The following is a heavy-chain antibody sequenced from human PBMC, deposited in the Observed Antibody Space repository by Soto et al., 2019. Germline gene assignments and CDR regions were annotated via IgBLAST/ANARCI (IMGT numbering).Heavy chain of an antibody. Sequence: GASVKVSCKASGSTFTNHDVSWVRQATGQGLEWMGWMNPGSGDTGYAQKFQGRVTMTRYISLATACIELSSLRSDDTAIYYCATLAPFASLNCFDPWGQGTLVTVSS. CDR3: ATLAPFASLNCFDP. CDR1: GSTFTNHD. D-gene: IGHD3-16*02. J-gene: IGHJ5*02. V-gene: IGHV1-8*01. CDR2: MNPGSGDT.